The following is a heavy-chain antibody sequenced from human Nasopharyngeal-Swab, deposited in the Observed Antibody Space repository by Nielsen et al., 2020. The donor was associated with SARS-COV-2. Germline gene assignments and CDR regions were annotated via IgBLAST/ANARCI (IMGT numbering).Heavy chain of an antibody. CDR3: ARGNSYGLNEEGYYYYYMDV. D-gene: IGHD5-18*01. Sequence: GGSLRLSCEASGFTFSSYAMHWVRQAPGKGLQWVAVISYEGSNKYYADSVEGRFTISRDNSKNTLYLQMNSLRAEDTAVYYCARGNSYGLNEEGYYYYYMDVWGKGATVTVSS. CDR1: GFTFSSYA. J-gene: IGHJ6*03. V-gene: IGHV3-30*03. CDR2: ISYEGSNK.